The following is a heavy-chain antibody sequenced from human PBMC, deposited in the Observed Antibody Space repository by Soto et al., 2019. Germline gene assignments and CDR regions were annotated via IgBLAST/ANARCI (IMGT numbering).Heavy chain of an antibody. D-gene: IGHD2-8*02. CDR2: FYYTGTT. CDR1: GVSISSYY. CDR3: ARISYWVKDY. V-gene: IGHV4-59*01. Sequence: PSETLSLTCTVSGVSISSYYWSWIRQSPGKGLEWIGYFYYTGTTKYNPSLESRVTISADTSKNQFSLNLTSVTAADTAVYYCARISYWVKDYWGQGALVTVSS. J-gene: IGHJ4*02.